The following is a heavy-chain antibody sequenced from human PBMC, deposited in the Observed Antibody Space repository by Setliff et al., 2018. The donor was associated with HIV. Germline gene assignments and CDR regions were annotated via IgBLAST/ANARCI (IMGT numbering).Heavy chain of an antibody. D-gene: IGHD6-19*01. CDR2: VNPYNGDT. V-gene: IGHV1-18*01. J-gene: IGHJ5*02. CDR1: GYTFTSYG. CDR3: ARDSGMAVVGTWRRLDP. Sequence: ASVKVSCKSSGYTFTSYGVSWVRQAPGQGLEWMGWVNPYNGDTKNAQKFQGRVAMTTDTSTSTAHMELRNLRSDDTAVYYCARDSGMAVVGTWRRLDPWGQGTLVTVSS.